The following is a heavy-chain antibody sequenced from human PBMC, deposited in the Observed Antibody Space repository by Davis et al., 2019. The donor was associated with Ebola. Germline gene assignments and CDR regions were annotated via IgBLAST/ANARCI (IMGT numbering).Heavy chain of an antibody. CDR1: GYTFTSYS. CDR2: INPSGGST. D-gene: IGHD2-15*01. Sequence: AASVKVSCKASGYTFTSYSMHWVRQAPGQGLEWMGIINPSGGSTSYAQKLQGRVTMTTDTSTSTVYMELSSLRSEDTAVYYCARDIVVVVAAIDGYYYYGMDVWGKGTTVTVSS. V-gene: IGHV1-46*01. J-gene: IGHJ6*04. CDR3: ARDIVVVVAAIDGYYYYGMDV.